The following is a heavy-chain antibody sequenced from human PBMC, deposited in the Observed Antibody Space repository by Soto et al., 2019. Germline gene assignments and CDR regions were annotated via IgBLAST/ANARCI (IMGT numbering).Heavy chain of an antibody. Sequence: EVQLLESGGGLVQPGGSLRLSCAASGFTFSSHAMSWVRQAPGKGLEWVSAISGSGGSTYYADSVKGRYTISRDNSKNTLDLQMNFLRAKDTAVYCCAQASIAVADLDLWGRGTLVTVS. V-gene: IGHV3-23*01. CDR2: ISGSGGST. D-gene: IGHD6-19*01. CDR1: GFTFSSHA. CDR3: AQASIAVADLDL. J-gene: IGHJ2*01.